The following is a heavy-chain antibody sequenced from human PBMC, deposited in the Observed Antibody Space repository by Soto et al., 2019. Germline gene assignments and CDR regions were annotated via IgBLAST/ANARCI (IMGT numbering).Heavy chain of an antibody. CDR3: ARRTYYYDSSGPHWFDP. CDR2: IYYSGST. D-gene: IGHD3-22*01. V-gene: IGHV4-59*08. J-gene: IGHJ5*02. Sequence: PSETLSLTCTVSGGSISSYYWSWIRQPPGKGLEWIGYIYYSGSTNYNPSLKSRVTISVDTSKNQFSLKLSSVTAADTAVYYCARRTYYYDSSGPHWFDPWGQGTLVTVS. CDR1: GGSISSYY.